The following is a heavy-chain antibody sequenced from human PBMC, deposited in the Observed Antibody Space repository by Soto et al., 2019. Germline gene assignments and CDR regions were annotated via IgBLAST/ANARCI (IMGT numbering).Heavy chain of an antibody. J-gene: IGHJ4*02. CDR1: GQSFSGHS. CDR2: INESGST. D-gene: IGHD1-1*01. Sequence: QVQLQKWGAGLVKPSETLSLSCAVYGQSFSGHSWAWIRQPPGKGLEWIGEINESGSTYYNPSLKRRFTISTDRSKNLFSLKLSSVSAADTAAYFCARGSGIVALPGELEDVKYDYWGQGTLVNVSS. V-gene: IGHV4-34*01. CDR3: ARGSGIVALPGELEDVKYDY.